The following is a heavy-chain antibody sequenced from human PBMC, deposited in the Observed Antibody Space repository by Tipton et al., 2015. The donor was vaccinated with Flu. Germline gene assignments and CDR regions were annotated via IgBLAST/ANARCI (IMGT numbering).Heavy chain of an antibody. CDR1: GGSISTYY. D-gene: IGHD3-16*01. CDR3: VREGLARCLDH. J-gene: IGHJ4*02. CDR2: IYSSGIT. Sequence: LRLSCTVSGGSISTYYWSWLRQPAGKGLEWIGRIYSSGITNYSPSLKSRVTMSIDTSNNQFSLKLSSVSAADTAVYYCVREGLARCLDHWGQGTLVTVSS. V-gene: IGHV4-4*07.